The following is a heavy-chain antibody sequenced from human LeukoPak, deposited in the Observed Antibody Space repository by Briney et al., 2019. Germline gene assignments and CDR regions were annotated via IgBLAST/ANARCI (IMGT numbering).Heavy chain of an antibody. CDR2: ISSSSSYI. CDR3: ARGSASIATRPPYFDP. Sequence: GGSLRLSCAASGFTFSSYSMNWVRQAPGKGWEWVSSISSSSSYIYYADSVKGRFTISRDNAKNSLYLQMSSLRAEDTAVYYCARGSASIATRPPYFDPWGQGTLVTVSS. J-gene: IGHJ5*02. D-gene: IGHD6-6*01. V-gene: IGHV3-21*01. CDR1: GFTFSSYS.